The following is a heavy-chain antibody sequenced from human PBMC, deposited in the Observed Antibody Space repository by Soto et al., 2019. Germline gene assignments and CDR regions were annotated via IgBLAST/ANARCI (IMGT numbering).Heavy chain of an antibody. J-gene: IGHJ4*02. CDR1: GFTFSSYA. CDR3: AIHSSGWTKTSGYFDY. D-gene: IGHD6-19*01. CDR2: ISGSGGST. V-gene: IGHV3-23*01. Sequence: GGSLRLSCAASGFTFSSYAMSWVRQAPGKGLEWVSAISGSGGSTYYADSVKRRFTISRDNSKNTLYLQMNSLSTEDTAVYYYAIHSSGWTKTSGYFDYWGQGTLVTVSS.